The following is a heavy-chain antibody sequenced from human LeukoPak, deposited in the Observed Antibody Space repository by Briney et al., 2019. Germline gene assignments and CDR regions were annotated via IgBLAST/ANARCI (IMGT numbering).Heavy chain of an antibody. D-gene: IGHD4-17*01. CDR2: IYYSGST. J-gene: IGHJ5*02. CDR3: ARTTPQDGLVWFDP. V-gene: IGHV4-39*07. Sequence: PSETLSLTCTVPGGSISTSNYYWGWIRQPPGKGLEWIGSIYYSGSTYYNPFLKSRVTVSVDTSKNQFSLKLSSVTAADTAVYYCARTTPQDGLVWFDPWGQGTLVTVSS. CDR1: GGSISTSNYY.